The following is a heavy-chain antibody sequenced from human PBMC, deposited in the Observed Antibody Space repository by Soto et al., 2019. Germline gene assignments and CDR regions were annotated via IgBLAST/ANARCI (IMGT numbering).Heavy chain of an antibody. Sequence: QVQLQQWGAGLLKPSETLSLTCAVYGGFVSSGSYYWSWIRQPPGKGLEWIGEMSHSGGTHLNPSLKSRVTISVDTSKNPFSLKMRSVTAAATALYYCARVERGTATTVVDAFDIWGPGTMVTVSS. D-gene: IGHD1-1*01. V-gene: IGHV4-34*01. CDR3: ARVERGTATTVVDAFDI. J-gene: IGHJ3*02. CDR2: MSHSGGT. CDR1: GGFVSSGSYY.